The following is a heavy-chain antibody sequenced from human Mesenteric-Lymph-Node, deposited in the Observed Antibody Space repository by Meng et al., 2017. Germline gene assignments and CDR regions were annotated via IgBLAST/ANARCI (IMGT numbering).Heavy chain of an antibody. CDR1: GGSISSGDYY. D-gene: IGHD3-10*01. Sequence: QVQLEESGPGPVKPSQTLSLTCTVSGGSISSGDYYRSWSRQPPGKGLEWIGEIPHRGSSAYNPSLKSRVSMSIDKSKNQFSLKLTSVTAADTAVYHCLRGSGGSVWGQGTLVTVSS. CDR2: IPHRGSS. CDR3: LRGSGGSV. J-gene: IGHJ1*01. V-gene: IGHV4-30-4*01.